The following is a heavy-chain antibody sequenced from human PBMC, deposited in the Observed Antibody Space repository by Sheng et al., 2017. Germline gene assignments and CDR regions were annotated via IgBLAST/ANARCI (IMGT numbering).Heavy chain of an antibody. V-gene: IGHV3-53*01. CDR2: LYVGGNT. J-gene: IGHJ4*02. CDR3: ARLYSYAFDY. CDR1: GVTVSNNY. D-gene: IGHD5-18*01. Sequence: EVQLVESGGGLIQPGGSLRLSCAASGVTVSNNYMSWVRQAPGKGLEWVSVLYVGGNTYYTDSVKGRFTISRDNSKNTLYLQMNSLRADDTAVYYCARLYSYAFDYWGQGTLVTVSS.